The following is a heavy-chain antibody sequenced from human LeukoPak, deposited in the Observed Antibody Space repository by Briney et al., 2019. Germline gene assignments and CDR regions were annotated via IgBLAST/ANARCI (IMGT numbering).Heavy chain of an antibody. CDR1: GGSISSYY. CDR2: IYYSGST. D-gene: IGHD2-8*01. V-gene: IGHV4-59*08. Sequence: ETLSLTCTVSGGSISSYYWSWIRQPPGKGLEWIGYIYYSGSTSYNPSLKSRVTISVDTSKNQFSLKLSSVTAADTAVYYCARNGYYYYYGMDVWGRGTTVTVSS. J-gene: IGHJ6*02. CDR3: ARNGYYYYYGMDV.